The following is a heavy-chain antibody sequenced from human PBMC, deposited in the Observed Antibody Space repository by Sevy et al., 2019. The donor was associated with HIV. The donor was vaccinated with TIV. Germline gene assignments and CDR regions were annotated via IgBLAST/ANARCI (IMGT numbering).Heavy chain of an antibody. CDR1: GFTFSSYA. CDR2: ISYDGSNK. J-gene: IGHJ6*02. Sequence: GGSLRLSCAASGFTFSSYAMHWVRQAPGKGLEWVAVISYDGSNKYYADSVKGRFTISRDNSKNTLYLQMNSLRAEDTAVYYCARDHVVVVAATFRYYYYGMDVWGQGTTVTVS. V-gene: IGHV3-30-3*01. CDR3: ARDHVVVVAATFRYYYYGMDV. D-gene: IGHD2-15*01.